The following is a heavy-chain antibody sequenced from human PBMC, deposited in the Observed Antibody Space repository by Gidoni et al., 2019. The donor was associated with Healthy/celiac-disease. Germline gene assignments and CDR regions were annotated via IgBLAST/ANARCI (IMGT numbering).Heavy chain of an antibody. CDR2: IDPSDSYT. D-gene: IGHD6-19*01. V-gene: IGHV5-10-1*03. Sequence: EVQLVQSGAEVKKPGESLRISCKGSGYSFTSYWIRWVRQMPGKGLEWMGRIDPSDSYTNYSPSFQGHVTISADKSISTAYLQWSSLKASDTAMYYCARASSGWIEVTGNYYYGMDVWGQGTTVTVSS. CDR3: ARASSGWIEVTGNYYYGMDV. J-gene: IGHJ6*02. CDR1: GYSFTSYW.